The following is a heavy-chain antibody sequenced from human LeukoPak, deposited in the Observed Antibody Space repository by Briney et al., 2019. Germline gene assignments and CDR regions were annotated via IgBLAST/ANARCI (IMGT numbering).Heavy chain of an antibody. CDR3: ARLDVDDILTVGY. D-gene: IGHD3-9*01. V-gene: IGHV3-30*02. CDR1: GFTFSSYG. J-gene: IGHJ4*02. CDR2: IRYDGSNK. Sequence: GGSLRLSCAASGFTFSSYGMHWVRQAPGKGLEWVAFIRYDGSNKYYADSVKGRFTISRDNSKNTLYLQMNSLRAEDTAVYYCARLDVDDILTVGYWGQGTLVTVSS.